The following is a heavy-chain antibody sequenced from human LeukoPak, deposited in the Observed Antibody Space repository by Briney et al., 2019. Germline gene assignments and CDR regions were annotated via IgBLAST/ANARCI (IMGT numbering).Heavy chain of an antibody. J-gene: IGHJ6*02. CDR1: GFTVSSSY. CDR2: VYSDGST. CDR3: ARDPDGDFYYYYYGMDV. V-gene: IGHV3-53*01. D-gene: IGHD4-17*01. Sequence: PGGSLRLSCAASGFTVSSSYVSWVRQAPGKGLEWVSIVYSDGSTYYADSVKGRFTLSRDNSKNTLYLQMSSLRADDTAVYFCARDPDGDFYYYYYGMDVWGQGTTVTVSS.